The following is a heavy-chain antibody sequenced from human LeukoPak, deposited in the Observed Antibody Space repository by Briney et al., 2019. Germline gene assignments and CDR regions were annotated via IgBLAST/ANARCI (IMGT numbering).Heavy chain of an antibody. D-gene: IGHD6-13*01. V-gene: IGHV1-2*02. CDR3: ARDRQLVFQDPSGYYYYMDV. CDR2: INPNSGGT. CDR1: GYTFTGYY. J-gene: IGHJ6*03. Sequence: ASVKVSCKASGYTFTGYYMHWVRQAPGQGLEWMGWINPNSGGTNYAQKFQGRVTMTRDTSISTAYMELSRLRSDDTAVYYCARDRQLVFQDPSGYYYYMDVWGKGTTVTVSS.